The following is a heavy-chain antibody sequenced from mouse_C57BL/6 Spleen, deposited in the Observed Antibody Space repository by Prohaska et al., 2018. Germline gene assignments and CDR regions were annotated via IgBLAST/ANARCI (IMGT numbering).Heavy chain of an antibody. V-gene: IGHV5-17*01. CDR2: ISSCSSTI. CDR3: ARGYLAWFAY. Sequence: LKLSCAASGFTFSDYGMHWVRQAPEKGLEWVAYISSCSSTIYYADTVKGRFTISRDNAKNTLFLQMTSLRSEDTAMYYCARGYLAWFAYWGQGTLVTVSA. J-gene: IGHJ3*01. CDR1: GFTFSDYG. D-gene: IGHD2-2*01.